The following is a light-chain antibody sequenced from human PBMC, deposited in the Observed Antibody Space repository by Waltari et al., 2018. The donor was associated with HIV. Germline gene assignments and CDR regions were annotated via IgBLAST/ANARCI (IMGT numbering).Light chain of an antibody. CDR3: AAWDDSLNGHVV. CDR1: SSNIGSNP. CDR2: SNN. V-gene: IGLV1-44*01. J-gene: IGLJ2*01. Sequence: QSVLTQPPSASGTPGQRVTISCSGSSSNIGSNPVNWYQQLPGTAPKLLIYSNNQRPSGVPDRFSGSKSGTSASLAIGVLQSEDEADYYCAAWDDSLNGHVVFGGGTKLTVL.